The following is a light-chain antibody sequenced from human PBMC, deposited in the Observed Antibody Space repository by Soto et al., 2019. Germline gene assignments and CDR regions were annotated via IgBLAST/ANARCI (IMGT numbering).Light chain of an antibody. V-gene: IGKV3-11*01. CDR3: QQRANWLT. CDR2: DAS. CDR1: QSVNSY. Sequence: EIVLTQSPATPSLSPGERATLSCRASQSVNSYLAWYQQKPGQAPRLLIYDASNRATGVPARFSGSGSGTDFTLTISSLEPEDFAFYYCQQRANWLTFGGGTKVDI. J-gene: IGKJ4*01.